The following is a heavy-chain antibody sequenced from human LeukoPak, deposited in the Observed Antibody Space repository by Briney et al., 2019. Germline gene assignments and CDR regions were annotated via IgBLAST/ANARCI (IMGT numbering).Heavy chain of an antibody. J-gene: IGHJ3*02. V-gene: IGHV3-7*01. CDR3: VMGGTFDI. CDR2: IKEDGSKK. CDR1: GLTFSSYW. Sequence: PGGSLRLPCAASGLTFSSYWMSWVRQAPGKGLEWVANIKEDGSKKYHVDSVKGRFTISRDNAKNSLYLEMNSLGAEDTAVYYCVMGGTFDIWGQGTMVTVSS. D-gene: IGHD2-15*01.